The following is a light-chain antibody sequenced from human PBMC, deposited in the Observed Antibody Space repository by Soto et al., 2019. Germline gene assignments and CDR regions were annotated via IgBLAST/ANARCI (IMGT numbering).Light chain of an antibody. J-gene: IGLJ1*01. CDR1: SSDVGGYNY. Sequence: QSALTQPRSVSGSPGQSVTISCTGTSSDVGGYNYVSWYQQHPGKAPKVTIFDVSKRPSGVPDRFSGSKSGNTASLTISGLQAEDEADYYCCSYAGSYTYVFGTGTKLTVL. CDR2: DVS. V-gene: IGLV2-11*01. CDR3: CSYAGSYTYV.